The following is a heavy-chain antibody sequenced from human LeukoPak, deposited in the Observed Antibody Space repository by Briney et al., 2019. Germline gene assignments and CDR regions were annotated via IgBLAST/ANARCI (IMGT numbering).Heavy chain of an antibody. D-gene: IGHD6-13*01. Sequence: SETLSLTCTVSGGSISSSSYYWGWIRQPPGKGLEWIGSIYYSGSTYYNPSLKSRVTISVDTSKNQFSLKLRSVTAADTAVYYRARISSSNWYNERGAFDVWGQGTMVTVSS. V-gene: IGHV4-39*07. CDR1: GGSISSSSYY. CDR2: IYYSGST. J-gene: IGHJ3*01. CDR3: ARISSSNWYNERGAFDV.